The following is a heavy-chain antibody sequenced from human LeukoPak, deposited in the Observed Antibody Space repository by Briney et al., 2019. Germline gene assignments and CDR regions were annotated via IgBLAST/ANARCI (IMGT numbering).Heavy chain of an antibody. CDR2: IFHSGST. J-gene: IGHJ4*02. CDR3: ARGEGYSSTWYQPHFDY. V-gene: IGHV4-4*02. D-gene: IGHD6-13*01. Sequence: SETLSLTCAVSGGNISSSNWWSWVRQAPGKGLEWIGEIFHSGSTKYNPSLKSRVTISVDKSKNQFSLKLSSVTAADTAVYYCARGEGYSSTWYQPHFDYWGQGILVTVSS. CDR1: GGNISSSNW.